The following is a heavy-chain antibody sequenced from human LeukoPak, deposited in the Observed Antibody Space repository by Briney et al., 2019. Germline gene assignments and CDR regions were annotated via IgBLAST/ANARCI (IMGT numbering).Heavy chain of an antibody. D-gene: IGHD1-26*01. V-gene: IGHV3-21*01. J-gene: IGHJ4*02. Sequence: PGGSLRLSCAASGFTFSSYSMNWVRQAPGKGLEWVSSISSSSSYIYYADSVKGRFTISRDNAKNSLYLQMNSLRAEDTAVYYCARDSGSYYKASYWGQGTLVTVSS. CDR2: ISSSSSYI. CDR3: ARDSGSYYKASY. CDR1: GFTFSSYS.